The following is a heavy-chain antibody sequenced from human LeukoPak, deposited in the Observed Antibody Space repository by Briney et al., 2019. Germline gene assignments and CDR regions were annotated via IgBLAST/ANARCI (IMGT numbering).Heavy chain of an antibody. CDR2: ISGSGGST. D-gene: IGHD1-26*01. CDR1: GFTFSSYA. CDR3: ARTWLHKGVGATMNFDY. Sequence: PGGSLRLSCAASGFTFSSYAMSWVRKAPGKGLEWVSAISGSGGSTYYADSVKGRFTISRDNSKNTMYLQMNSLRAEDTAVYYCARTWLHKGVGATMNFDYWGQGTLVTVSS. J-gene: IGHJ4*02. V-gene: IGHV3-23*01.